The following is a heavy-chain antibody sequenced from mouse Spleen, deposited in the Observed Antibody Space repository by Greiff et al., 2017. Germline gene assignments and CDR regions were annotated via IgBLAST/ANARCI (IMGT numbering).Heavy chain of an antibody. D-gene: IGHD2-3*01. CDR2: INPSSGYT. CDR1: GYTFTSYW. V-gene: IGHV1-7*01. CDR3: ASGYDGYPDV. Sequence: QVQLKESGAELAKPGASVKLSCKASGYTFTSYWMHWVKQRPGQGLEWIGYINPSSGYTKYNQKFKDKATLTADKSSSTAYMQLSSLTYEDSAVYYCASGYDGYPDVWGTGTTVTVSS. J-gene: IGHJ1*03.